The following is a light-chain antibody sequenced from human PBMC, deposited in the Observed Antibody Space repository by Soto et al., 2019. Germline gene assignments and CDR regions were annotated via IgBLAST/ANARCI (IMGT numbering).Light chain of an antibody. CDR3: QQYGSSPLT. Sequence: EIVWTKSPGTRSLSPGERATLSCRASQSVSSSFLAWYPQKPGQAPRLLIYGASSRATGIPARFSGSGSGKDFTLTISRLEPEDVAVYYCQQYGSSPLTFGGGTKVEI. V-gene: IGKV3-20*01. J-gene: IGKJ4*01. CDR1: QSVSSSF. CDR2: GAS.